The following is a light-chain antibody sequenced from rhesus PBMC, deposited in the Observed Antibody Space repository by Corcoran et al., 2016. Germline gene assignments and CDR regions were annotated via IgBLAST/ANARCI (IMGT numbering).Light chain of an antibody. Sequence: DIQMTQSPSYLSASVGDRVTITCRASPTISSYLDWYRQKPGKVTKLLIYAASILESGDPSRFSGSGSGTEFTLTISSLQPEDFATYYCQQHNSHPPTFGQGTKVEIK. CDR2: AAS. CDR1: PTISSY. J-gene: IGKJ1*01. CDR3: QQHNSHPPT. V-gene: IGKV1-44*03.